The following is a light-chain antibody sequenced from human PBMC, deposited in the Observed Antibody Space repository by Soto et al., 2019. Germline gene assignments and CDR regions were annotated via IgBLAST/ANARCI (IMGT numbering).Light chain of an antibody. J-gene: IGLJ2*01. CDR2: DND. Sequence: QSVLTQPPSVSAAPGQKVTISCSGSSSNVGSNYVSWYQQFTGTAPKLLIHDNDKRPSGIADRFSASKSGTSATLDITGLQTGDEADYYCGTWDNSLIAVVFGGGTKLTVL. V-gene: IGLV1-51*01. CDR3: GTWDNSLIAVV. CDR1: SSNVGSNY.